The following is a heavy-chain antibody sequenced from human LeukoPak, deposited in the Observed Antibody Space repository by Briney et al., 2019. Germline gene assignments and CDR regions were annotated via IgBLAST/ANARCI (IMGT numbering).Heavy chain of an antibody. Sequence: GGSLRLSCAASGVTVSSNYMSWVRQAPGKGLEWVSVIYSGGSTYYADSVKGRFTISRDNSKNTLYLQMNSLRAEDTAVYYCARAWGGDYFDYWGQGTLVTVSS. CDR1: GVTVSSNY. CDR2: IYSGGST. CDR3: ARAWGGDYFDY. V-gene: IGHV3-66*01. D-gene: IGHD3-16*01. J-gene: IGHJ4*02.